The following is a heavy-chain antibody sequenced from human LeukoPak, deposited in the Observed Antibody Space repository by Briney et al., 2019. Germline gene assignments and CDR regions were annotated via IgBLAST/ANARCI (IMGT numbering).Heavy chain of an antibody. CDR1: GFTVSSNY. CDR3: ATIAPAGISTVY. CDR2: IYSGGST. V-gene: IGHV3-66*01. D-gene: IGHD6-13*01. J-gene: IGHJ4*02. Sequence: GGSLRLSCAASGFTVSSNYMSWVRQAPGKGLEWVSVIYSGGSTDYTDSVKGRFTISRDNSKNILYLQMNSLRAEDTAVYYCATIAPAGISTVYWGQGTLVTVSS.